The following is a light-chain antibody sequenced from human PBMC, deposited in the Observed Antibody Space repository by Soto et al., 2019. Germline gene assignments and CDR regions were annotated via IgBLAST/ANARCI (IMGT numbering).Light chain of an antibody. Sequence: EIVLTQSPATQSLSPGETAPLSSRPSQRVSSSLAWYQQKPGQTPSLFIYDASNRATGILARFSGSGSGTDFTLTVSSLEPEDFAVYYCQQRSSWPLTFGGGTKVEIK. CDR1: QRVSSS. CDR3: QQRSSWPLT. J-gene: IGKJ4*01. CDR2: DAS. V-gene: IGKV3-11*01.